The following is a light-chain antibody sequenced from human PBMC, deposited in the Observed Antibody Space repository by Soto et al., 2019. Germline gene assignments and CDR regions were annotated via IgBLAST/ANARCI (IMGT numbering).Light chain of an antibody. V-gene: IGKV3-15*01. Sequence: ETVMTQSPDTVSVSPGESATLSCRASQGVSTNLAWFHQKPGQTPRLVLYGASKRATGIPARFSGSGSGRHFTLTISSLQSEDFGAYYCQHHNNWPPYSFGQGTKVDIK. CDR1: QGVSTN. CDR3: QHHNNWPPYS. CDR2: GAS. J-gene: IGKJ2*03.